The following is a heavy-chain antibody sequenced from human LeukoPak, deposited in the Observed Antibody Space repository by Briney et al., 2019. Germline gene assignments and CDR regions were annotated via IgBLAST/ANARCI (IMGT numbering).Heavy chain of an antibody. Sequence: SGKLCGKPLGVPVSSYATTWWRQSPGLGLGWMGRIIPILGIANYAQKFQGRVTITADKSTSTAYMELSSLRSEDTAVYYCASWDSSSWPFDYWGQGTLVTVSS. CDR2: IIPILGIA. V-gene: IGHV1-69*04. CDR1: GVPVSSYA. D-gene: IGHD6-13*01. J-gene: IGHJ4*02. CDR3: ASWDSSSWPFDY.